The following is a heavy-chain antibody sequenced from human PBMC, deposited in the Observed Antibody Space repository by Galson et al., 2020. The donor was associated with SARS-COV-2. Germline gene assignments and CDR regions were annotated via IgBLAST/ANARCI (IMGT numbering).Heavy chain of an antibody. CDR2: VNHSGST. Sequence: SQASETLSLTCAVYGESFSAYSWSWIRQAPGKGLEWIGDVNHSGSTNYNASLKRRMTISIDTSKNQFSLSLASVTAADTAVYFCARVRSPWYYFDYWGQGTPVAVSS. CDR1: GESFSAYS. CDR3: ARVRSPWYYFDY. V-gene: IGHV4-34*01. J-gene: IGHJ4*02. D-gene: IGHD2-15*01.